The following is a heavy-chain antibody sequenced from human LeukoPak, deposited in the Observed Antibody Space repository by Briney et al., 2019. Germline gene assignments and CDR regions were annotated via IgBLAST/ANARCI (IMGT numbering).Heavy chain of an antibody. J-gene: IGHJ4*02. CDR1: GYIFTSYN. CDR3: ASYLSGWPMKY. V-gene: IGHV1-46*01. Sequence: ASVKVSCEASGYIFTSYNMYWVRQDPGQGLEWMGIINSSGGSTNYAQKFQGRVTMTRDMSTSTVYMELSSLRSEDTAVYYCASYLSGWPMKYWGQGTLVTVSS. CDR2: INSSGGST. D-gene: IGHD6-19*01.